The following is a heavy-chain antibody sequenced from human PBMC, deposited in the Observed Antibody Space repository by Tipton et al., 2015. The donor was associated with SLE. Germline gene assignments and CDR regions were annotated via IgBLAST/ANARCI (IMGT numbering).Heavy chain of an antibody. CDR1: GGSISSHY. J-gene: IGHJ3*02. Sequence: TLSLTCTVSGGSISSHYWSWIRQPPGKGLEWIGYISYSGSTNYNPSLKSRVTISVDTSKNQFSLKLSSVTAADTAVYYCARAWGYSGSPDAFDIWGQGTMVTVSS. CDR3: ARAWGYSGSPDAFDI. D-gene: IGHD1-26*01. V-gene: IGHV4-59*08. CDR2: ISYSGST.